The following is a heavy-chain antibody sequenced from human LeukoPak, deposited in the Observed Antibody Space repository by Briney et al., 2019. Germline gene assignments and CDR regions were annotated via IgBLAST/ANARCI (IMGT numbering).Heavy chain of an antibody. V-gene: IGHV4-4*07. CDR1: GGSISSYY. D-gene: IGHD3-10*02. CDR2: IYTSGST. Sequence: SETLSLTCTVSGGSISSYYWSWIRQPAGKGLEWIGRIYTSGSTNYNPSLKSRVTMSVDTSKNQFSLKLSSVTAADTAVYYCARDPLGSGNNWFDPWGQGTLVTVSS. J-gene: IGHJ5*02. CDR3: ARDPLGSGNNWFDP.